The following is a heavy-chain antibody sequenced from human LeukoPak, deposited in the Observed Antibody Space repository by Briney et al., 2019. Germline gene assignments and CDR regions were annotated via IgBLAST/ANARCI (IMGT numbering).Heavy chain of an antibody. CDR2: ISSSSSTI. V-gene: IGHV3-48*01. D-gene: IGHD3-10*01. Sequence: GGSLRLSCAASGFTFSSYGMHWVRQAPGKGLEWVSYISSSSSTIYYADSVKGRFTISRDNAKNSLYLQMNSLRAEDTAVYYCARDYRGPLDYWGQGTLVTVSS. CDR1: GFTFSSYG. J-gene: IGHJ4*02. CDR3: ARDYRGPLDY.